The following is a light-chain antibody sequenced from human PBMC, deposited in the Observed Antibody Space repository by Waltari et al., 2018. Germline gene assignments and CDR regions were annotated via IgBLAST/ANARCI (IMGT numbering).Light chain of an antibody. CDR2: KAN. V-gene: IGLV8-61*01. CDR3: ALYMGSGSWV. J-gene: IGLJ3*02. CDR1: SGSLSTTSY. Sequence: QTVVTQEPSLSVSPGGTVTLTCALSSGSLSTTSYATWYQQTPGQAPRTLVYKANARSAGVPDPFSGSIRGNTAALTITGAQADDESDYYCALYMGSGSWVFGGGTRLTV.